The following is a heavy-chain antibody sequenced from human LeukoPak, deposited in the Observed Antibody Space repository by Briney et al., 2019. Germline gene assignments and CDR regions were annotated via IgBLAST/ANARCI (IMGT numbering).Heavy chain of an antibody. Sequence: SQTLSLTCTVSGGSISSSSYYWGWIRQPPGKGLEWIGSIYYSGSTYYNPSLKSRVTISVDTSKNQFSLKLSSVTAADTAVYYCARHRRCSGGSCYGDPSDYWGQGTLVTVSS. D-gene: IGHD2-15*01. CDR1: GGSISSSSYY. CDR3: ARHRRCSGGSCYGDPSDY. CDR2: IYYSGST. J-gene: IGHJ4*02. V-gene: IGHV4-39*01.